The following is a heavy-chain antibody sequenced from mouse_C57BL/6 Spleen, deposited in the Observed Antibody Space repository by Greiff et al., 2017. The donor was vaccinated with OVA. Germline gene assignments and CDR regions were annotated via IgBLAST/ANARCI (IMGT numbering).Heavy chain of an antibody. CDR2: IDPSDSYT. J-gene: IGHJ3*01. CDR1: GYTFTSYW. Sequence: QVQLQQPGAELVRPGTSVKLSCKASGYTFTSYWMHWVKQRPGQGLEWIGVIDPSDSYTNYNQKFKGKATLTVDTSSSTAYMQLSSLTSEDSAVYYCATYYGSSFPWFAYWGQGTLVTVSA. D-gene: IGHD1-1*01. V-gene: IGHV1-59*01. CDR3: ATYYGSSFPWFAY.